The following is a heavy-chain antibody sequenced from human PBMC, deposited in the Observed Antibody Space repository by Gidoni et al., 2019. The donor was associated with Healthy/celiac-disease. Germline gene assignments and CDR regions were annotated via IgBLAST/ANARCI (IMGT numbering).Heavy chain of an antibody. CDR1: GYSISSGYY. CDR2: IYHSGST. V-gene: IGHV4-38-2*01. J-gene: IGHJ4*02. Sequence: QVQLQESGPGLVKPSETLSLTCAVSGYSISSGYYWGWIRQPPGKGLEWIGSIYHSGSTYYNPSLKSRVTISVDTSKNQFSLKLSSVTAADTAVYYCARVRKLELLDYWGQGTLVTVSS. CDR3: ARVRKLELLDY. D-gene: IGHD1-7*01.